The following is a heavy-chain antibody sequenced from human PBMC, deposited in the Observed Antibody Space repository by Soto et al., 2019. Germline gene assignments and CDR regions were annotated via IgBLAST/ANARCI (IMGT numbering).Heavy chain of an antibody. CDR3: ARGILTAMGLYYYYGMDV. CDR2: IIPIFGTA. D-gene: IGHD5-18*01. V-gene: IGHV1-69*01. J-gene: IGHJ6*02. CDR1: GGTFSSYA. Sequence: QVQLVQSGAEVKKPGSSVKVYCKASGGTFSSYAISWVRQAPGQGLEWMGGIIPIFGTANYAQKFQGRVTITADESTSTAYMELSSLRSEDTAVYYCARGILTAMGLYYYYGMDVWGQGTTVTVSS.